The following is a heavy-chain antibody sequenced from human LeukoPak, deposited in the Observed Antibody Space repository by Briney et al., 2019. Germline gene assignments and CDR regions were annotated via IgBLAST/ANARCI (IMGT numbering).Heavy chain of an antibody. Sequence: GGSLRLSCAASGFTFSTYTMNWVRQAPGKGLEWVSSISSSSNYIYSADSVKGRFTISRDNAKNSLYLQMNSLRAEDTAVYYCARDLVGSFYDSSGPYDYWGQGTMVTVSS. J-gene: IGHJ4*02. CDR2: ISSSSNYI. CDR3: ARDLVGSFYDSSGPYDY. CDR1: GFTFSTYT. D-gene: IGHD3-22*01. V-gene: IGHV3-21*01.